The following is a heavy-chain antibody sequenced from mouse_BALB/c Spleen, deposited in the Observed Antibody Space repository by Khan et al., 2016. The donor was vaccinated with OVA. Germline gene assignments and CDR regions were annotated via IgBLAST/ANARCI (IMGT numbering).Heavy chain of an antibody. V-gene: IGHV3-2*02. J-gene: IGHJ4*01. Sequence: VQLKQSGPGLVKPSQSLSITCTVTGYSITSDYAWNWIRQFPGNKLEWMGYISSTGSTSYNPSLKSRISLTRDTSKNTFFLHLNSVTTEDTATYYCARSLYYSDSYAMDYWGQGTSVTVSS. CDR2: ISSTGST. CDR3: ARSLYYSDSYAMDY. D-gene: IGHD2-13*01. CDR1: GYSITSDYA.